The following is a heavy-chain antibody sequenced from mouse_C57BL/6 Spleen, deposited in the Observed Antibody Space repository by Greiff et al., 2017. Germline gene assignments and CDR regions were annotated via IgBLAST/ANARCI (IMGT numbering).Heavy chain of an antibody. V-gene: IGHV5-6*01. CDR1: GFTFSSYG. CDR2: ISSGGSYT. CDR3: ARQDYGSSYGYFDV. D-gene: IGHD1-1*01. Sequence: EVKLVESGGDLVKPGGSLKLSCAASGFTFSSYGMSWVRQTPDKRLEWVATISSGGSYTYSPDSVKGRFTISRDNAKNTLYLQMSSLKSEDTAMYYCARQDYGSSYGYFDVWGTGTTVTVSS. J-gene: IGHJ1*03.